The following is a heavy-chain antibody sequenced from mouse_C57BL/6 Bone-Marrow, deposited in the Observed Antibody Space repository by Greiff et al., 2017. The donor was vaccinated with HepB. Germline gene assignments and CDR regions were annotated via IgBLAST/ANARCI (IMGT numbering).Heavy chain of an antibody. CDR2: IWSGGST. D-gene: IGHD2-3*01. Sequence: QVQLQQSGPGLVQPSQSLSITCTVSGFSLTSYGVHWVRQSPGKGLEWLGVIWSGGSTDYNAAFISRLSISKDNSKSQVFFKMNSLQADDTAIYYCARKDDGYSYWYFDVWGTGTTVTVSS. V-gene: IGHV2-2*01. CDR1: GFSLTSYG. CDR3: ARKDDGYSYWYFDV. J-gene: IGHJ1*03.